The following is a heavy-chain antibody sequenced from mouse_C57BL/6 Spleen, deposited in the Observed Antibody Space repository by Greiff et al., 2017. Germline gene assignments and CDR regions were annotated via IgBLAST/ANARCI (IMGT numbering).Heavy chain of an antibody. CDR3: AGGYSNYGGDYFDY. D-gene: IGHD2-5*01. V-gene: IGHV1-42*01. CDR2: INPSTGGT. J-gene: IGHJ2*01. CDR1: GYSFTGYY. Sequence: EVQLQESGPELVKPGASVKISCKASGYSFTGYYMNWVKQSPEKSLEWIGEINPSTGGTTYNQKFKAKATLTVDKSSSTTYMKLKSLTSEDSAVVYYAGGYSNYGGDYFDYWGQGTTLTVSS.